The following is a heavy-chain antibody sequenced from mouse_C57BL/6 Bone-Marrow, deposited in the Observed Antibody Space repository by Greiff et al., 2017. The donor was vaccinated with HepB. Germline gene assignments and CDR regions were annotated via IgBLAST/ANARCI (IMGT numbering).Heavy chain of an antibody. Sequence: QVQLKESGPGLVAPSQCLSITCTVSGFSLTSYGVDWVRQSPGKGLEWLGVIWGVGSTNYNSAPKSRLSISKDNSKSQVVLKMNSLQTDYTAMYYCATAYYSNTWFGEWGKGTMVTVSA. CDR2: IWGVGST. CDR3: ATAYYSNTWFGE. J-gene: IGHJ3*02. V-gene: IGHV2-6*01. CDR1: GFSLTSYG. D-gene: IGHD2-5*01.